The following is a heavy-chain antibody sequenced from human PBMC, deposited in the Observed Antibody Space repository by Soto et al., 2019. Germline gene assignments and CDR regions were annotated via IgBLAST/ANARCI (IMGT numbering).Heavy chain of an antibody. D-gene: IGHD2-2*01. CDR3: AKERYCSATSCYGGFDF. CDR1: GFTFTSYA. Sequence: EVQLLESGGDFVQPGGSLRLSCAASGFTFTSYAMSWVRQAPGRGLEWVSTISAGGANTQYAESVRGRFTISRDTSKNTLHLQMSTLTADDTALYYCAKERYCSATSCYGGFDFWGQGTVVTVSS. J-gene: IGHJ3*01. CDR2: ISAGGANT. V-gene: IGHV3-23*01.